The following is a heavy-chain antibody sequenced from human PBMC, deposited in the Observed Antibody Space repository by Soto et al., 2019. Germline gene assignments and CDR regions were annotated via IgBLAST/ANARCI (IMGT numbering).Heavy chain of an antibody. V-gene: IGHV3-23*01. CDR2: ITDSAAGT. J-gene: IGHJ4*02. CDR3: AKGLINGRWYAAD. D-gene: IGHD6-13*01. CDR1: GFTFSSCV. Sequence: HPGGSLRLSCGASGFTFSSCVMSWVRQAPGKGLEWVSSITDSAAGTYYADSVKGRFTISRDNSKNTVYLQMNNLRAEDTGVYYCAKGLINGRWYAADWGQGTLVTVSS.